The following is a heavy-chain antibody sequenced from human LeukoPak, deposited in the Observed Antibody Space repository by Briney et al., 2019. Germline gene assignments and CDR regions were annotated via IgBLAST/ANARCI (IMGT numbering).Heavy chain of an antibody. CDR3: ARADRGNYYFYYMDV. Sequence: SETLSLTCTISDDSITSGTCYWTWVRQPPGKGLEWIGAIYYNGDTYYNPSLKSRVAISVDTSRNQFSLKLNSVAAADTAVYYCARADRGNYYFYYMDVWGKGTTVTVSS. V-gene: IGHV4-39*07. CDR2: IYYNGDT. J-gene: IGHJ6*03. CDR1: DDSITSGTCY. D-gene: IGHD3-22*01.